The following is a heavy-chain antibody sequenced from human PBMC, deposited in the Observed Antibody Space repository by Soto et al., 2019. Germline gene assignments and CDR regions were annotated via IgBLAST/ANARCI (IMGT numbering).Heavy chain of an antibody. Sequence: SETLSLTCTVSGGSISSYYWSWIRQPPGKGLEWIGYIYYSGSTNYNPSLKSRVTISVDTSKNQFSLKLSSVTAADTAVYYCARETPYSNEFDYWGQGTLVTVSS. V-gene: IGHV4-59*01. J-gene: IGHJ4*02. CDR2: IYYSGST. CDR1: GGSISSYY. CDR3: ARETPYSNEFDY. D-gene: IGHD4-4*01.